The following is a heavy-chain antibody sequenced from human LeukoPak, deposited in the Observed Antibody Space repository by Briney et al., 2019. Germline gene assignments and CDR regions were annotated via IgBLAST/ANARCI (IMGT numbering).Heavy chain of an antibody. CDR1: GYSISSGYY. Sequence: SETLSLTCTVSGYSISSGYYWGWVRQPPGKGLEWIGNIYHSGSTYYNPSIKSRVSISLDTSKNQFSLKLSSVTAADTAVYYCGGIYDSSGYYSSNFDYWGQGTLVTVSS. CDR2: IYHSGST. V-gene: IGHV4-38-2*02. CDR3: GGIYDSSGYYSSNFDY. D-gene: IGHD3-22*01. J-gene: IGHJ4*02.